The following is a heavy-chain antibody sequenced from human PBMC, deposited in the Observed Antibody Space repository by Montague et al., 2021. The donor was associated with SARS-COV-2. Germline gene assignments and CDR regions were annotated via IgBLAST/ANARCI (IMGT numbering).Heavy chain of an antibody. CDR1: GGSISSSNW. Sequence: SETLSLTCAVSGGSISSSNWWSWVRQPPGKGLEWIGEIYHSGSTNFNPSLKSRVTISVDKPKNQFSLKLSSVTAADTAVYYCSRGHLGVVPATLGFGVYYHCGLDVGGHGTTVTGAS. CDR3: SRGHLGVVPATLGFGVYYHCGLDV. D-gene: IGHD2-2*01. J-gene: IGHJ6*02. CDR2: IYHSGST. V-gene: IGHV4-4*02.